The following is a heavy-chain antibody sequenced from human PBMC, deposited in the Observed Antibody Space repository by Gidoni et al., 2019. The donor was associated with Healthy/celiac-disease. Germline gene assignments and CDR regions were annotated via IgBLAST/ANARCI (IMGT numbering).Heavy chain of an antibody. CDR2: ISSSSSYI. CDR3: ARDGGNSDDAFDI. V-gene: IGHV3-21*01. Sequence: GRQAPGKGLEWVSSISSSSSYIYYADSVKGRFTISRDNAKNSLYLQMNSLRAEDTAVYYCARDGGNSDDAFDIWGQGTMVTVSS. J-gene: IGHJ3*02. D-gene: IGHD2-21*02.